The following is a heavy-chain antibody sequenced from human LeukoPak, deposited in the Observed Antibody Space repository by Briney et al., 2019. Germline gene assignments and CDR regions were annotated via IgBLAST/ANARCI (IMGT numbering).Heavy chain of an antibody. CDR1: GFTFDDYA. CDR3: AKDWTKFGEFLYDY. D-gene: IGHD3-10*01. Sequence: GGSLRLSCAASGFTFDDYAMHWVRQAPGKGLEWVSGISWNSGSIGYADSVKGRFTISRDNAKNSLYLQMNSLRAEDTALYYCAKDWTKFGEFLYDYWGQGTLVTVSS. J-gene: IGHJ4*02. V-gene: IGHV3-9*01. CDR2: ISWNSGSI.